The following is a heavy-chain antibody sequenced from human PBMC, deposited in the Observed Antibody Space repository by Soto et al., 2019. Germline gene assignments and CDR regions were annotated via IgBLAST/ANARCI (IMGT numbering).Heavy chain of an antibody. CDR2: ITGGVGVT. Sequence: EVQLLESGGGLVQPGGSLRLSCAASGFTFSSYAMTWVRQAPGKGLEWVSVITGGVGVTYYADSVKGRFTISRDNSKNTLYLQVNSLRAEDTAVYNCAKFQVETFNQGYLHYWGQGTLVTVSS. D-gene: IGHD2-21*02. V-gene: IGHV3-23*01. CDR1: GFTFSSYA. CDR3: AKFQVETFNQGYLHY. J-gene: IGHJ4*02.